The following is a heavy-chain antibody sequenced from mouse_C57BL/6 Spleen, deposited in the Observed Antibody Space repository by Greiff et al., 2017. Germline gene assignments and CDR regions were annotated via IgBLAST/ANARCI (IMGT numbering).Heavy chain of an antibody. J-gene: IGHJ2*01. D-gene: IGHD1-1*01. CDR3: AREGDVLRYLDY. V-gene: IGHV1-69*01. Sequence: VQLQQPGAELVMPGASVKLSCKASGYTFTSYWMHWVKQRPGQGLEWIGEIDPSDSYTNYNQKFKGKSTLTVDKSSSTAYMQLSSLTSEDSAVYYCAREGDVLRYLDYWGQGTTLTVSS. CDR1: GYTFTSYW. CDR2: IDPSDSYT.